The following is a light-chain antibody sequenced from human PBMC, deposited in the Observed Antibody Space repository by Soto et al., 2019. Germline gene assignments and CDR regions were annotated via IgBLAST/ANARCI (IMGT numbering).Light chain of an antibody. CDR1: SSDVGAYDF. CDR3: SSYTSSSTRV. CDR2: EVS. Sequence: SALTQPAYVSGSPRQSITISCTGTSSDVGAYDFVSWYQQHPDKAPKLMIYEVSNRPSGVSNRFSGSKSVNTATLTISGLQAEDEADYYCSSYTSSSTRVFGTGTKVTVL. V-gene: IGLV2-14*03. J-gene: IGLJ1*01.